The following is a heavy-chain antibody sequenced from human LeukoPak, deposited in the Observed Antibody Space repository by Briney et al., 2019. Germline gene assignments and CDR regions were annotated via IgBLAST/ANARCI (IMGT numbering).Heavy chain of an antibody. CDR2: INPNSGGT. D-gene: IGHD1-26*01. J-gene: IGHJ3*02. Sequence: GASVKVSCKASGYTFTGYYMHWVRQAPGQGLEWMGWINPNSGGTSYAQKFQGRVTMTRDMSTSTVYMELSSLRSEDTAVYYCARDLRVGATIFAFDIWGQGTMVTVSS. CDR1: GYTFTGYY. CDR3: ARDLRVGATIFAFDI. V-gene: IGHV1-2*02.